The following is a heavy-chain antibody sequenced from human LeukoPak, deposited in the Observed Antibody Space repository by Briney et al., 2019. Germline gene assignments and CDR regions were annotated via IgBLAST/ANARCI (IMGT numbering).Heavy chain of an antibody. V-gene: IGHV1-69*13. J-gene: IGHJ5*02. CDR3: ARGPHGIAVAGKGNWFDP. CDR1: GGTFSSYA. D-gene: IGHD6-19*01. Sequence: GASVKVSCKASGGTFSSYAISWVRQAPGQGPEWMGGLIPILSTANYAQKFQGRVTITADDSTSTAYMELSSLTFEDTAVYYCARGPHGIAVAGKGNWFDPWGQGTLVTVSS. CDR2: LIPILSTA.